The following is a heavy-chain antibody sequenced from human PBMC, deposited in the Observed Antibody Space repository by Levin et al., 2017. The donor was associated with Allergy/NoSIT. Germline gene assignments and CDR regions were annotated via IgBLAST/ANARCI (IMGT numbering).Heavy chain of an antibody. CDR2: IYHTGIT. CDR1: CGSISNRDDY. D-gene: IGHD4-17*01. J-gene: IGHJ5*02. CDR3: SRGGGGSSTVTTFFFAS. V-gene: IGHV4-30-4*01. Sequence: SCSVSCGSISNRDDYWTWLRQPPGKGPEWIGYIYHTGITYHNPSLEGQVIISVDTSKNQFSLEITSVTAADTAVYYCSRGGGGSSTVTTFFFASWGQGTLVTVSS.